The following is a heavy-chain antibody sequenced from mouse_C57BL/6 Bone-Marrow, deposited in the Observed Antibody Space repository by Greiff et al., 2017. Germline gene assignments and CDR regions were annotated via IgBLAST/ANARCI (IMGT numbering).Heavy chain of an antibody. CDR1: GFTFTTYP. CDR2: FHPDNDGT. Sequence: QVQLMQSGAELVKPGASVKMSCTASGFTFTTYPMEWMKQIPGKSLEWIGNFHPDNDGTKYNEKFKGKATLTVEKSSSTVYLELSRLTSDASAVYCGARGGNYGGYYFDYWGQGTTLTVSS. CDR3: ARGGNYGGYYFDY. J-gene: IGHJ2*01. V-gene: IGHV1-47*01. D-gene: IGHD2-1*01.